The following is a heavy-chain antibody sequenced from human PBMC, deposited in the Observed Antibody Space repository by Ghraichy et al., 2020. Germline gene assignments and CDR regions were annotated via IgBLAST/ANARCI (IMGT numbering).Heavy chain of an antibody. CDR2: INHRGDT. Sequence: ETLSLTCAVYGGSFSGFYWSWIRQSPRKGLEWIGHINHRGDTDYNPSLKSRVTISVDRSQNQFSLKVTSVTAADTAVYYCATLGGALSTSTAWATVNYFDYWGQGTLVSVSS. J-gene: IGHJ4*02. CDR1: GGSFSGFY. CDR3: ATLGGALSTSTAWATVNYFDY. V-gene: IGHV4-34*01. D-gene: IGHD1-26*01.